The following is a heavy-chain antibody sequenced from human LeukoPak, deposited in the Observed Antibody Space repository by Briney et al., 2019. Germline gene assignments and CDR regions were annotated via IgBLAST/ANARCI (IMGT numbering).Heavy chain of an antibody. CDR1: GGSIKSNY. Sequence: SETLSLTCTVSGGSIKSNYWSWIRQPPGKGLEWIGYGYYSGSTNYNPSLKSRVTISVDTSKNQFSLKLSSVTAADTAVYYCARDMAGYSSSWYVFGYYYMDVWGKGTTVTVSS. J-gene: IGHJ6*03. CDR3: ARDMAGYSSSWYVFGYYYMDV. CDR2: GYYSGST. D-gene: IGHD6-13*01. V-gene: IGHV4-59*01.